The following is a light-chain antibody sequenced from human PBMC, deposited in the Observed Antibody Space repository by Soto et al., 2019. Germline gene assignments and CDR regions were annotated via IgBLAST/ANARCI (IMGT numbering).Light chain of an antibody. CDR1: SSDVGSYNL. J-gene: IGLJ1*01. V-gene: IGLV2-23*02. CDR3: CSYAGSSSFYV. CDR2: EVN. Sequence: HSALTQPASVSGSPGQSITISCTGTSSDVGSYNLVSWYQHHPDEAPKLIIYEVNERPSGVSIRFSGSKSGNTASLTISGLQAEDEADYYCCSYAGSSSFYVFGSGTKVTVL.